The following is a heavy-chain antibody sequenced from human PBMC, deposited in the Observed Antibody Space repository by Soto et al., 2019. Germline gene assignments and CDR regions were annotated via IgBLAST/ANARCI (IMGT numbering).Heavy chain of an antibody. Sequence: QVQQQESGPGLVKPSDTLSLICSVSGTYISEFSWSWIRQPAGTGLEWIGRIHINGVVQYSPSFRGRGNMAIDTARKHFSLNLQSATAADTAGYYCARESGENWTYEAPWGQGTLGTVSS. V-gene: IGHV4-4*07. J-gene: IGHJ5*02. CDR3: ARESGENWTYEAP. D-gene: IGHD1-1*01. CDR1: GTYISEFS. CDR2: IHINGVV.